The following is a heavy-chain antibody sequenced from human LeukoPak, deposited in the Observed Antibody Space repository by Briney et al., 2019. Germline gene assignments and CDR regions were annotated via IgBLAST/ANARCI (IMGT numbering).Heavy chain of an antibody. D-gene: IGHD4-11*01. V-gene: IGHV4-59*01. CDR1: GGSISSYS. CDR2: IYYSGST. CDR3: ERIDYMKVRSYWYFDL. J-gene: IGHJ2*01. Sequence: SETLSLTCTVSGGSISSYSLSWIRQPQGKGLEWIGYIYYSGSTNYNPSLKSRVTILVDTSKKQFSLKLNSVTAADTAVYYCERIDYMKVRSYWYFDLWGRGTLVTVSS.